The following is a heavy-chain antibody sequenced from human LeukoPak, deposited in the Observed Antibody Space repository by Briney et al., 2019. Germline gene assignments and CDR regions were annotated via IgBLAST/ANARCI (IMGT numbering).Heavy chain of an antibody. D-gene: IGHD4-17*01. Sequence: GGSLRLSCAASGFTFSSYAMSWVRQAPGKGLEWVSAISGSDGSTYYADSVRGRFTISRDNSKNTLYLQMNSLRAEDTAVYYCAKGRDYPDAFDIWGQGTMVTVSS. V-gene: IGHV3-23*01. CDR3: AKGRDYPDAFDI. CDR2: ISGSDGST. CDR1: GFTFSSYA. J-gene: IGHJ3*02.